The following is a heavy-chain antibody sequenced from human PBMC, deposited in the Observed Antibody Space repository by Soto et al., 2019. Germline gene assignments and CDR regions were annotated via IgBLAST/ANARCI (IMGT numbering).Heavy chain of an antibody. J-gene: IGHJ4*02. V-gene: IGHV3-23*01. CDR3: AKGTRRCSGGSCYLFDY. CDR2: ISGSGVST. D-gene: IGHD2-15*01. CDR1: GFTFSSYA. Sequence: GGSLRLSCAASGFTFSSYAMSWVRQAPGKGLEWVSVISGSGVSTYYADSVKGRFTISRDNSKNTLYLQMNSLRAEDTAVYYCAKGTRRCSGGSCYLFDYWGQGTLVTVSS.